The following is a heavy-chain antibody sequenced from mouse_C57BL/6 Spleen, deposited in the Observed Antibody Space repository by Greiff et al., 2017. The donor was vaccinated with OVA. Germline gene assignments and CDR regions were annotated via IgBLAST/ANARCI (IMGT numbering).Heavy chain of an antibody. Sequence: DVKLVESEGGLVQPGSSMKLSCTASGFTFSDYYMAWVRQVPEKGLEWVANINYDGSSTYYLDSLKSRFIISRDNAKNILYLQMSSLKSEDTATYYCARERDAMDYWGQGTSVTVSS. V-gene: IGHV5-16*01. CDR3: ARERDAMDY. J-gene: IGHJ4*01. CDR2: INYDGSST. CDR1: GFTFSDYY.